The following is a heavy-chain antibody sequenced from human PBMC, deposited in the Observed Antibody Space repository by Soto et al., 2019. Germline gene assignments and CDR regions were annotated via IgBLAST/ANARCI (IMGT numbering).Heavy chain of an antibody. CDR3: AKDTYSRSWYF. CDR2: IDKSGGDT. V-gene: IGHV3-23*05. D-gene: IGHD2-2*01. J-gene: IGHJ4*02. Sequence: GGSLRLSCAASGFTFTNYLITWVRQAPGKGLEWVSSIDKSGGDTYYADSVKGRFTISRDNSKNTLYLQMNGLRAEDTALYYCAKDTYSRSWYFWGQGTLVTVSS. CDR1: GFTFTNYL.